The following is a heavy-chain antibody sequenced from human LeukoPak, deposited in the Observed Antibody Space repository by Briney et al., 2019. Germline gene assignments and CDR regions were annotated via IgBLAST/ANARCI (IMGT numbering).Heavy chain of an antibody. Sequence: SQSLSLTCTVSGGSISSGGYYWSWIRQHPGRGLEWIGYIYYSGSTYYNPSLKSRVTISVDTSKNQFSLKLSSVTAADTAVYYCARDSKDLGGYCSGGSCYGAFDIWGQGTMVTVSS. CDR2: IYYSGST. J-gene: IGHJ3*02. D-gene: IGHD2-15*01. CDR3: ARDSKDLGGYCSGGSCYGAFDI. CDR1: GGSISSGGYY. V-gene: IGHV4-31*03.